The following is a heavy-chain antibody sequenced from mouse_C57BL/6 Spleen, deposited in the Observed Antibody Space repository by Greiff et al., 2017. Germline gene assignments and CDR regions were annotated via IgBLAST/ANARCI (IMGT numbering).Heavy chain of an antibody. J-gene: IGHJ3*01. CDR3: TIEKSKYGAGFAY. D-gene: IGHD2-5*01. V-gene: IGHV14-4*01. CDR1: GFNIKDDY. Sequence: EVQLQQSGAELVRPGASVKLSCTASGFNIKDDYMPWVKQRPEQGLEWIGWIDPENGDTEYASKFQGKATITADTSSNTAYLQLSSLTSEDTAVSYYTIEKSKYGAGFAYWGQGTLVTVSA. CDR2: IDPENGDT.